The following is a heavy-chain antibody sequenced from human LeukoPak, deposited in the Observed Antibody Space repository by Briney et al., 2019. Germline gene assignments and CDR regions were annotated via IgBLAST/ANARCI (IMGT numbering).Heavy chain of an antibody. CDR2: IYYSGST. V-gene: IGHV4-59*01. CDR3: AGTGPSYGMDV. Sequence: SETLSLTCTVSGGSISSYYWSWIRQPPGKGLEWIGYIYYSGSTNYNPSLKSRVTISVDTSKNQFSLKLSSVTAADTAVYYCAGTGPSYGMDVWGQGTTVTVSS. J-gene: IGHJ6*02. CDR1: GGSISSYY.